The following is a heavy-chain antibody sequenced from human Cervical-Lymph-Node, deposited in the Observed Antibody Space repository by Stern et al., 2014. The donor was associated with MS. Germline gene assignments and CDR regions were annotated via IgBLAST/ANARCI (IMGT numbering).Heavy chain of an antibody. V-gene: IGHV3-11*01. J-gene: IGHJ4*02. CDR2: IKNRGTTM. D-gene: IGHD1-1*01. CDR3: ARDSGTFDS. CDR1: GFTFSDYY. Sequence: VQLVESGGGLVKPGGSLRLSCAASGFTFSDYYMSWLRQPPGKGLEWVSYIKNRGTTMYYADSVKGRFTISRDNAKNSLYLQINSLRTEDTAVYYCARDSGTFDSWGQRTLVTVSS.